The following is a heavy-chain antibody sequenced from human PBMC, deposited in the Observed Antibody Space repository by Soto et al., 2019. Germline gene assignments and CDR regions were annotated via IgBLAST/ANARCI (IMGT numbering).Heavy chain of an antibody. Sequence: PSETLSLTCTVSGGSISDSSYYWGWIRQPPGKGLEWIGSVYYGGNTYYNPSLKSRLTISVDTSKNQVSLKLNSVTAADTAVYYCVSSKRFLEWLFRWFDPWGQGTLVTLSS. V-gene: IGHV4-39*01. CDR3: VSSKRFLEWLFRWFDP. CDR1: GGSISDSSYY. CDR2: VYYGGNT. J-gene: IGHJ5*02. D-gene: IGHD3-3*01.